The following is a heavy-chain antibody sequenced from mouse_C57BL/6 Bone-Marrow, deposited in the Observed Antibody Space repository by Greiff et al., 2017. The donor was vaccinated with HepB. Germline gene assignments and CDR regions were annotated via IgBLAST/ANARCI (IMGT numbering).Heavy chain of an antibody. Sequence: EVHLVESGGGLVKPGGSLKLSCAASGFTFSDYGMHWVRQAPEKGLEWVAYISSGSSTIYYADTVKGRFTISRDNAKNTLFLQMTSLRSEDTAMYYGARPGYYGSSYGFAYWGQGTLVTVSA. CDR1: GFTFSDYG. V-gene: IGHV5-17*01. D-gene: IGHD1-1*01. J-gene: IGHJ3*01. CDR3: ARPGYYGSSYGFAY. CDR2: ISSGSSTI.